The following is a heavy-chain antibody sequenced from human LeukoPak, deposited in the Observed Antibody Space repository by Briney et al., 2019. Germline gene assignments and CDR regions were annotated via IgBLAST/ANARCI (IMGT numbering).Heavy chain of an antibody. CDR3: AKRAVTFDY. V-gene: IGHV3-23*01. CDR1: GFTFSS. CDR2: LTASGTDINT. Sequence: GGSLRLSCAASGFTFSSMSWVRQAPGKGLERVSALTASGTDINTYYADSVKGRFTISRDSSKNTLYLQMNSLRTEDTAIYYCAKRAVTFDYWGQGTLVTVSS. J-gene: IGHJ4*02. D-gene: IGHD4-17*01.